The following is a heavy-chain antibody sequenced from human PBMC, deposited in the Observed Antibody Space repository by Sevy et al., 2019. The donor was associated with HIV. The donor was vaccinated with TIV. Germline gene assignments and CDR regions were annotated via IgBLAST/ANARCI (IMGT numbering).Heavy chain of an antibody. D-gene: IGHD3-22*01. Sequence: ASLKVSCKASGYTFSAYSIHWVRQAPGQGLEWMGRINPNSGGTDFAQKFQGRVTVTRHTSISTAYMELSSLTDDDTAVYFCARDSYNPHYYESGGYCAFDIWGQGTMVTVSS. CDR1: GYTFSAYS. J-gene: IGHJ3*02. V-gene: IGHV1-2*06. CDR2: INPNSGGT. CDR3: ARDSYNPHYYESGGYCAFDI.